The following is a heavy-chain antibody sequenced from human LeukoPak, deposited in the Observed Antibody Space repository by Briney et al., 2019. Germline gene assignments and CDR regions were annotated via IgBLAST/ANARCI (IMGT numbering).Heavy chain of an antibody. D-gene: IGHD5-18*01. J-gene: IGHJ4*02. CDR1: GFTFSGST. CDR3: TSVDTSMVTSY. V-gene: IGHV3-73*01. CDR2: IRTKANNYAT. Sequence: GGSLRLSCAASGFTFSGSTFYWVRQASGKGLEWVGRIRTKANNYATTYAESVKGRFTISRDDSKNTAYLQMNSLKIEDTAVYYCTSVDTSMVTSYWGQGTLVTVSS.